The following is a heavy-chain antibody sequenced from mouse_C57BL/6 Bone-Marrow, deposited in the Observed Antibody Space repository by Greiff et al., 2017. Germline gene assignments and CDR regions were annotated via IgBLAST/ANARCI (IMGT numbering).Heavy chain of an antibody. CDR1: GYTFTSYW. D-gene: IGHD1-1*01. CDR2: IYPSDSET. J-gene: IGHJ3*01. Sequence: QVQLQQPGAELVRPGSSVKLSCKASGYTFTSYWMDWVKQRPGQGLEWIGNIYPSDSETHYNQKFKDKATLTVDKSSSTAYMQLSSLTSEDSAVYYCASDYGIRYGLAYWGQGTVITVSA. V-gene: IGHV1-61*01. CDR3: ASDYGIRYGLAY.